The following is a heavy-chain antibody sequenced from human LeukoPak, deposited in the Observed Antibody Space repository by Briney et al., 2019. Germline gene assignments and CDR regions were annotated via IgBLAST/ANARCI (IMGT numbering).Heavy chain of an antibody. CDR3: ARLPMGPMGWFGP. CDR2: INQDGSER. V-gene: IGHV3-7*01. J-gene: IGHJ5*02. D-gene: IGHD3-10*01. CDR1: GLTFSTNW. Sequence: PGGSLRLSCAASGLTFSTNWMSWVRQAPGKGLEWVANINQDGSERYYVDSVKGRFTISRDNAKNSLYLQMNSLRVEDTTVYYCARLPMGPMGWFGPWGRGTLVTVSS.